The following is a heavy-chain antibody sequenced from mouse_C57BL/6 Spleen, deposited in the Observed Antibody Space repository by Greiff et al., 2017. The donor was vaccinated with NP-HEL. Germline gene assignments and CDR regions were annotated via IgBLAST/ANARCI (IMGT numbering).Heavy chain of an antibody. CDR1: GYTFTSYW. D-gene: IGHD2-4*01. Sequence: VQLQQPGAELVRPGSSVKLSCKASGYTFTSYWMHWVKQRPIQGLEWIGNIDPSDSETHYNQKFKDKATLTVDKSSSTAYMQLSSLTSEDSAVYYCARYYDYDGDYFDDWGQGTTLTVSS. CDR2: IDPSDSET. J-gene: IGHJ2*01. CDR3: ARYYDYDGDYFDD. V-gene: IGHV1-52*01.